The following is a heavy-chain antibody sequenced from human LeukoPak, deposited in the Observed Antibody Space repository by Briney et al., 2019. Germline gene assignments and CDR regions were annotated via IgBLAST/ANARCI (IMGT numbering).Heavy chain of an antibody. V-gene: IGHV4-30-2*01. Sequence: SETLSLTCAVSGGSISSGGYSWSWIRQPPGKGLEWIGYIYHSGSTYYNPSLKSRVTMSVDRSKNQFSLKLSSVTAADTAVYYCARAAAGAEYFQHWGQGTLVTVSS. CDR1: GGSISSGGYS. CDR3: ARAAAGAEYFQH. CDR2: IYHSGST. D-gene: IGHD6-13*01. J-gene: IGHJ1*01.